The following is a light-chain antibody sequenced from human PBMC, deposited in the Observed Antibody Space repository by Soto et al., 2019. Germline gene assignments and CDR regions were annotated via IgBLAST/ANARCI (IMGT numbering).Light chain of an antibody. CDR1: QDISNY. J-gene: IGKJ3*01. Sequence: DIEMTQSPSSLSTSVGDRVTITCQASQDISNYLNWYQQKPGKAPKLLIYDASNLETGVPSRFSGSGSGTDFTFTISSLQPEDIATYYCQQYDNLPSTFDPGTKVDIK. CDR2: DAS. CDR3: QQYDNLPST. V-gene: IGKV1-33*01.